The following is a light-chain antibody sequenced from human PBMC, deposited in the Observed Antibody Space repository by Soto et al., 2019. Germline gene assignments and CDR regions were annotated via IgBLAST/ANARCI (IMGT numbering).Light chain of an antibody. J-gene: IGKJ3*01. Sequence: DIVMTQSPDSLAVSLGERATINCKSSQSVLYSSNNKNYLAWYQQKPGQPPKLLISWASTRESGVPDRFSGSESGTDFALTIPILQAEDVAVYYCQQYSSTPFTFGPGTKVDIK. CDR2: WAS. V-gene: IGKV4-1*01. CDR3: QQYSSTPFT. CDR1: QSVLYSSNNKNY.